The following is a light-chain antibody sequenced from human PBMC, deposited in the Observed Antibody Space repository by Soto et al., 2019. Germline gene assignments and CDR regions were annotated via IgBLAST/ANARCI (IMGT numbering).Light chain of an antibody. Sequence: IRLTQYTSSLCASVGESGSITFRASQGISSFLAWYQQEPGKAPKLLISGATTLQSGVPSRFSGSGSGTNFTLSISSLQAEDFATYYCQQFKSYVSFGQGTRLEN. J-gene: IGKJ5*01. V-gene: IGKV1-9*01. CDR1: QGISSF. CDR3: QQFKSYVS. CDR2: GAT.